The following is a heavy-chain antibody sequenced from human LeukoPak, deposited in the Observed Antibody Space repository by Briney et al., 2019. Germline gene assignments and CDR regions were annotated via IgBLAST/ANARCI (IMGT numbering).Heavy chain of an antibody. Sequence: SETLSLTCTVSGGSIRSSSYYWGWIRQPPGKGLEWIGSIYYSGSTYYNPSLKSRVTISVDTSKNQFSLKLSSVTAADTAVYYCARGAPYNWNYFDYWGQGTLVTVSS. J-gene: IGHJ4*02. V-gene: IGHV4-39*07. D-gene: IGHD1-20*01. CDR3: ARGAPYNWNYFDY. CDR2: IYYSGST. CDR1: GGSIRSSSYY.